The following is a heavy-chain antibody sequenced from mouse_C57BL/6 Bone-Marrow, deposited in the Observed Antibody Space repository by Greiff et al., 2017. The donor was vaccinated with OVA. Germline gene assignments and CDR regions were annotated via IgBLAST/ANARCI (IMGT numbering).Heavy chain of an antibody. Sequence: EVNLVESGGGLVKPGGSLKLSCAASGFTFSDYGMHWVRQAPEKGLEWVAYISSGSSTIYYADTVKGRFTISRDNAKNTLFLQMTSLRSEDTAMYYCARPGYSNYIAYWGQGTLVTVSA. J-gene: IGHJ3*01. D-gene: IGHD2-5*01. CDR2: ISSGSSTI. CDR1: GFTFSDYG. CDR3: ARPGYSNYIAY. V-gene: IGHV5-17*01.